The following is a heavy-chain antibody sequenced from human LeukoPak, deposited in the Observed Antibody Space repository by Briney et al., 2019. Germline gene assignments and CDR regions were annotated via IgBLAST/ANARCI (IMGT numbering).Heavy chain of an antibody. CDR2: IIPIFGTA. V-gene: IGHV1-69*05. CDR1: GGTFSSYA. J-gene: IGHJ4*02. CDR3: ARDKQYYYDSSGYYLVY. D-gene: IGHD3-22*01. Sequence: ASVKVSCKASGGTFSSYAISWVRQAPGQGLEWMGRIIPIFGTANYAQKFQGRVTITTDESTSTAYMELSSLRSKDTAVYYCARDKQYYYDSSGYYLVYWGQGTLVTVSS.